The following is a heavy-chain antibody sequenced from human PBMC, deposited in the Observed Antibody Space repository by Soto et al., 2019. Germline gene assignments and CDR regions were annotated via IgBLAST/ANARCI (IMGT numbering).Heavy chain of an antibody. J-gene: IGHJ1*01. Sequence: QVQLVQSGAEVTKPGASVKVSCKASGYTSMNYGISWVRQAPGQGLEWMGWIYSYRGDTNYAQKFRARITMTTDTSTSRVNMELRNLRSDDTAVYYCARDGDQWDHRYCDTWGQGTLVAVSS. CDR2: IYSYRGDT. CDR1: GYTSMNYG. CDR3: ARDGDQWDHRYCDT. D-gene: IGHD1-26*01. V-gene: IGHV1-18*01.